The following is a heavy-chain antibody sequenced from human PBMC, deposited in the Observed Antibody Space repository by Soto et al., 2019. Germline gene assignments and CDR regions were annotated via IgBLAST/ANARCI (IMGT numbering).Heavy chain of an antibody. Sequence: EVHLVESEGGLVQPGGSLRLSCAASGFTLSDHYMDWVRQAPGKGLEWVARSRNKDHSYSTEYAASVKGRFTISRDDSQNSLYLLMTSLKAEDTAVYYCVRGHWSFDYWGQGTVVTVSS. CDR3: VRGHWSFDY. V-gene: IGHV3-72*01. D-gene: IGHD2-8*02. CDR2: SRNKDHSYST. J-gene: IGHJ4*02. CDR1: GFTLSDHY.